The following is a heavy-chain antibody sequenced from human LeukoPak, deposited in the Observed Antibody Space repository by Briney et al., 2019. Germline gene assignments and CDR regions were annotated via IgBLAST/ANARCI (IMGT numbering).Heavy chain of an antibody. CDR2: IYYNGNT. CDR1: GGSISSSSYY. Sequence: SETLSLTCTVSGGSISSSSYYWGWIRQPPGKGLEWIGSIYYNGNTYYNPSLKSRVTISVDTSKNQFSLKLNSVTAADTAVYFCGRLDDYDYSAWWGQGILVTVSS. CDR3: GRLDDYDYSAW. V-gene: IGHV4-39*01. D-gene: IGHD3-22*01. J-gene: IGHJ4*02.